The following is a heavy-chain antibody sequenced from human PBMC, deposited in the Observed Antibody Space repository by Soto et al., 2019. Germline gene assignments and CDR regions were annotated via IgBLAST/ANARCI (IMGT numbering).Heavy chain of an antibody. CDR3: ARSASIAVAGTGYWFDP. J-gene: IGHJ5*02. Sequence: SVKVSFNASGGTFSSYAIIWVRQAPGQGLEWMGGIIPIFGTANYSQKFQGRVTITADKSTSTAYMELSSLRSEDTAVYYCARSASIAVAGTGYWFDPWGQGTLVTVSS. CDR2: IIPIFGTA. D-gene: IGHD6-19*01. CDR1: GGTFSSYA. V-gene: IGHV1-69*06.